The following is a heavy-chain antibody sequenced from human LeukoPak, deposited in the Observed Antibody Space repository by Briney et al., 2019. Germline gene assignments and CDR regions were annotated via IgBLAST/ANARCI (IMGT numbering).Heavy chain of an antibody. J-gene: IGHJ2*01. Sequence: GGSLRLSCAASGFTFSSYAMDWVRQAPGKGLEWVAVISYDGSNKYYADSVKGRFTISRDNSKNSLYLQMNSLRAEDTAVYYCARDPVTGWYFDLWGRGTLVTVSS. D-gene: IGHD2-21*02. CDR3: ARDPVTGWYFDL. V-gene: IGHV3-30*04. CDR1: GFTFSSYA. CDR2: ISYDGSNK.